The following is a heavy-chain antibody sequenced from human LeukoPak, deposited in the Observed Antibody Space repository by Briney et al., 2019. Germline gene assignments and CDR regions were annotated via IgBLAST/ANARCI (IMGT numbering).Heavy chain of an antibody. V-gene: IGHV5-51*01. J-gene: IGHJ4*02. CDR3: ARQDDYSYPFDY. CDR2: IYPDDSDT. D-gene: IGHD4-11*01. Sequence: GESLKISCKGSGYTCTTYWIGWVRQMPGKGLEWMGIIYPDDSDTRYSPSFQGQVTISADKSISTAYLQWSSLKASDTAMYYCARQDDYSYPFDYWGQGTLVTVSS. CDR1: GYTCTTYW.